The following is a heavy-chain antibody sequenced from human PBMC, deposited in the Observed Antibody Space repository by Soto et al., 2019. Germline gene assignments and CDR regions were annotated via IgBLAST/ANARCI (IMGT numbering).Heavy chain of an antibody. CDR3: AREGISTAGYYYGMDV. Sequence: ASVKVSCKASGYTFTSYVISWVRQAPGQGLEWMGWISAYNGNTNYAQKLQGRVTMTTDTSTSTAYMELRSLRSDDTAVYYCAREGISTAGYYYGMDVWGQGTTVTVSS. J-gene: IGHJ6*02. CDR1: GYTFTSYV. V-gene: IGHV1-18*01. CDR2: ISAYNGNT.